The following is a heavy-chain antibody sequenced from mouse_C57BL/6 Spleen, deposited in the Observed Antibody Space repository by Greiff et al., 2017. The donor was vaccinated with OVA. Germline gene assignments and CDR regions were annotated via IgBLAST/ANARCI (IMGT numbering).Heavy chain of an antibody. D-gene: IGHD1-1*01. CDR1: GYTFTEYT. Sequence: QVQLKESGAELVKPGASVKLSCKASGYTFTEYTIHWVKQRSGQGLEWIGWFYPGSGSIKYNEKFKDKATLTADKSSSTVYMELSRLTSEDSAVYFCARHEENYGSTHWYFDVWGTGTTVTVSS. J-gene: IGHJ1*03. V-gene: IGHV1-62-2*01. CDR3: ARHEENYGSTHWYFDV. CDR2: FYPGSGSI.